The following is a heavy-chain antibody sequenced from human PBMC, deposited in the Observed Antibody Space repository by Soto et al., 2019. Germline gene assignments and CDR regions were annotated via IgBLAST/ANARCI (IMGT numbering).Heavy chain of an antibody. CDR3: AKTYYYDSSAYYWYFDY. CDR2: IYYSGST. V-gene: IGHV4-59*01. CDR1: GGSISSYY. J-gene: IGHJ4*02. Sequence: QVQLQESGPGLVKPSETLSLTCSVSGGSISSYYWSWIRQPPGKGLEWIGYIYYSGSTNYNPSLKRRVTRSVXXSXNXFSLKLSSVTAADTAVYYCAKTYYYDSSAYYWYFDYWGQGTLVTVSS. D-gene: IGHD3-22*01.